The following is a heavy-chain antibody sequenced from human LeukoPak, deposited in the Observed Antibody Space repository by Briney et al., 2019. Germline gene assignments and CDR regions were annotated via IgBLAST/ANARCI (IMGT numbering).Heavy chain of an antibody. Sequence: QPGGSLRLSCAASGFTVSSNYMSWVRQAPGKGLEWVSYISSSSSTIYYADSVKGRFTISRDNAKNSLYLQMNSLSAEDTAVYYCVRGGKYSGSWGQGTLVTVSS. J-gene: IGHJ4*02. CDR3: VRGGKYSGS. CDR1: GFTVSSNY. V-gene: IGHV3-48*04. CDR2: ISSSSSTI. D-gene: IGHD1-26*01.